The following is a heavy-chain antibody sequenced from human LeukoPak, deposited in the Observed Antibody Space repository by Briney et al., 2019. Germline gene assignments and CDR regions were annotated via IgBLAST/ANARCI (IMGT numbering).Heavy chain of an antibody. CDR2: VYSSGST. D-gene: IGHD4-17*01. CDR1: GGSISSYY. CDR3: ARRYGDYDPYFDN. J-gene: IGHJ4*02. V-gene: IGHV4-59*01. Sequence: PSETLSLTCTVSGGSISSYYWSWIRQPPGKGLEWIGYVYSSGSTNYNPSLKSRVTISLDTPKNQFSLKLSSVTAADTAVYYCARRYGDYDPYFDNWGQGTLVTVSS.